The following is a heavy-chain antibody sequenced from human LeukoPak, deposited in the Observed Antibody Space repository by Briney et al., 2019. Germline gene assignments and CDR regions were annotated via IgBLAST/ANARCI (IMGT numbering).Heavy chain of an antibody. CDR1: GGSISSYY. V-gene: IGHV4-59*01. CDR3: ARDVGATEIDY. D-gene: IGHD1-26*01. CDR2: IYYSGST. J-gene: IGHJ4*02. Sequence: SETLSLTCTVSGGSISSYYWSWIRQPPGKGLEWIGYIYYSGSTNYNPSLKSRVTISVDTSKNQFSLKLSSVTAADTAVYYCARDVGATEIDYWGQGTLVTVSS.